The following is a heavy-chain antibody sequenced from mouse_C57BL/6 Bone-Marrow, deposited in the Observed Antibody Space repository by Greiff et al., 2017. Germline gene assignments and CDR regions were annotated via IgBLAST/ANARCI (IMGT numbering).Heavy chain of an antibody. CDR2: IDPSDSET. D-gene: IGHD4-1*01. V-gene: IGHV1-52*01. CDR3: ARGGTNWGCYYAMDY. CDR1: GYTFTSYW. Sequence: QVQLQQPGAELVRPGSSVKLSCKASGYTFTSYWMHWVKQRPIQGLEWIGNIDPSDSETHYNQKFKDKATLTVDKSSSTAYMQLSSLTSEASAVYYCARGGTNWGCYYAMDYWGQGTSVTVSS. J-gene: IGHJ4*01.